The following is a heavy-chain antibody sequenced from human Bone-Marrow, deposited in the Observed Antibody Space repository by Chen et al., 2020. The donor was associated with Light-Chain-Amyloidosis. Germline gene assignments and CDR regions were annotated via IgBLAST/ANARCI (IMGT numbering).Heavy chain of an antibody. D-gene: IGHD3-9*01. CDR2: ISSSSSYI. J-gene: IGHJ6*02. V-gene: IGHV3-21*01. Sequence: EVQLVESGGGLVKPGGSLRLSCAASGFTFSSYSMNWVRQAPGKGLEWVSSISSSSSYIYYADSVKGRFTISRDNAKNSLYLQMNSLRAEDTAVYYCARELPGDILTGYYIPFNYYYYGMDVWGQGTTVTVSS. CDR1: GFTFSSYS. CDR3: ARELPGDILTGYYIPFNYYYYGMDV.